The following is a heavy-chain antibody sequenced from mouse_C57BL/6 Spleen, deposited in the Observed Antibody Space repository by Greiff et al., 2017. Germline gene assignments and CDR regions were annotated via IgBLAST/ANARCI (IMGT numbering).Heavy chain of an antibody. CDR3: ARNDYYDYDWFAY. Sequence: VQLQQSGPGLVQPSQSLSITCTVSGFSLTSYGVHWVRQSPGKGLEWLGVIWSGGSTDYNAAVISRLSISKDNSKSQVFFKVNSLQADDTAIYYCARNDYYDYDWFAYWGQGTLVTVSA. V-gene: IGHV2-2*01. CDR1: GFSLTSYG. CDR2: IWSGGST. D-gene: IGHD2-4*01. J-gene: IGHJ3*01.